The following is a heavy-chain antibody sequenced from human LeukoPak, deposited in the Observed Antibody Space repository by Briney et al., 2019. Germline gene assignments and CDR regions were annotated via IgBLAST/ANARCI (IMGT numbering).Heavy chain of an antibody. V-gene: IGHV3-48*01. CDR1: GFVFSDYS. CDR3: ASLPGAVAVDY. Sequence: GGSLRLSCTASGFVFSDYSMNWVHQAPGKGLERLSYISRDSGTIYYADSVKGRFTISRDNARNSLFLQMSRLRAEDTAVYYCASLPGAVAVDYWGQGTLVTVSS. CDR2: ISRDSGTI. J-gene: IGHJ4*02. D-gene: IGHD6-19*01.